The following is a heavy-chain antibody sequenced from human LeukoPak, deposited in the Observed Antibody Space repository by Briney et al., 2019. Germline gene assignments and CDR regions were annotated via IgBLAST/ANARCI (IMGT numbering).Heavy chain of an antibody. V-gene: IGHV3-30-3*01. CDR3: ARDPVRSTVTTY. CDR1: GFTFSSYA. CDR2: ISYDGSNK. Sequence: PGRSLRLSCAASGFTFSSYAMHWVRQAPGKGLEWVAVISYDGSNKYYADSVKGRFTISRDNSKNTLYLQMNSLRAEDTAVYYCARDPVRSTVTTYWGQGTLVTVSS. D-gene: IGHD4-4*01. J-gene: IGHJ4*02.